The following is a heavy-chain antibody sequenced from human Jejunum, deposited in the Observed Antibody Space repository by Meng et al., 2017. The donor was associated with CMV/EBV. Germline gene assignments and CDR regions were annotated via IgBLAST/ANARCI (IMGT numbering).Heavy chain of an antibody. CDR2: INKLRRT. CDR3: ATADEDAIKY. V-gene: IGHV4-34*01. Sequence: REWGAGRSKHPDALSLTCTLTGGSLSAYTWSWIRQSAGKELEWIADINKLRRTNLHPYLKSRIRISSEKSRDQFSLSLNSVTAAATAEYYCATADEDAIKYWGKGTLVTVSS. J-gene: IGHJ4*02. D-gene: IGHD5-12*01. CDR1: GGSLSAYT.